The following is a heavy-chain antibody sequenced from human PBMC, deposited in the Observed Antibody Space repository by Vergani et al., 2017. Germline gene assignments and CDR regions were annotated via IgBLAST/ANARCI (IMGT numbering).Heavy chain of an antibody. CDR2: IHPADSDT. CDR3: ARLYGGGSSGSEYFDY. Sequence: EVQLVQSGAEVKKPGESLKISCQISGYSFTNYWIGWVRQTSGKGLEWMGIIHPADSDTRYSPSFQGQVTISVDKSISTAYLQRSSLRASDSAMYYCARLYGGGSSGSEYFDYWGQGTLVTVSS. V-gene: IGHV5-51*01. J-gene: IGHJ4*02. CDR1: GYSFTNYW. D-gene: IGHD1-26*01.